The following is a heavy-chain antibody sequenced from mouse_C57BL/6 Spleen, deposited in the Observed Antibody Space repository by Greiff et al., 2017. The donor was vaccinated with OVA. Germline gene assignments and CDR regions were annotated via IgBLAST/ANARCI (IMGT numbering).Heavy chain of an antibody. J-gene: IGHJ1*03. CDR2: INPGSGGT. CDR1: GYAFTNYL. D-gene: IGHD2-1*01. V-gene: IGHV1-54*01. CDR3: ARGIYYGNPRYFDV. Sequence: QVQLKESGAELVRPGTSVTVSCKASGYAFTNYLIEWVKQRPGQGLEWIGVINPGSGGTNYNEKFKGKATLTADKSSSTAYMQLSSLTSEDSAVYFCARGIYYGNPRYFDVWGTGTTVTVSS.